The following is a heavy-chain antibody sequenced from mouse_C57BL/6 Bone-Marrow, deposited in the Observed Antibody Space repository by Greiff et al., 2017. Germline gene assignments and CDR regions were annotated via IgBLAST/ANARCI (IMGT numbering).Heavy chain of an antibody. Sequence: EVMLVESGTVLARPGASVKMSCKTSGYTFTSYWMHWVKQRPGQGLEWIGAIYPGNSDTSYNQKFKGKAKLTAVTSASTAYMELSSLTNEDSAVYYCYYYGNYPLAMDYWGQGTSVTVSS. CDR2: IYPGNSDT. V-gene: IGHV1-5*01. CDR3: YYYGNYPLAMDY. J-gene: IGHJ4*01. CDR1: GYTFTSYW. D-gene: IGHD2-1*01.